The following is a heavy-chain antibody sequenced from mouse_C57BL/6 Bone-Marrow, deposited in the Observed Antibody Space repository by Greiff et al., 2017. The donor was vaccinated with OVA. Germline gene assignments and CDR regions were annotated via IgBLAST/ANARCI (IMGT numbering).Heavy chain of an antibody. Sequence: EVKLMESGGGLVKPGGSLKLSCAASGFTFSSYAMSWVRQTPEKRLEWVATISDGGSYTYYPDNVKGRFTISRDNAKNNLYLQMSHLKSEDTAMYYCAREGYDPYYFAYWGQGTTLTVSS. D-gene: IGHD2-3*01. CDR3: AREGYDPYYFAY. J-gene: IGHJ2*01. CDR1: GFTFSSYA. V-gene: IGHV5-4*01. CDR2: ISDGGSYT.